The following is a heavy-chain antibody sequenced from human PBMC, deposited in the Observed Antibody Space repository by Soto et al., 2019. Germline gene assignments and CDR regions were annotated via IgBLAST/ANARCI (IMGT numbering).Heavy chain of an antibody. CDR1: GGSISSRNW. CDR2: IYHSGST. Sequence: PSETLSLTCAVSGGSISSRNWWSWVRQPPGKGLEWIGEIYHSGSTNYNPSLKSRVTISVDKSKNQFSLKLSSVTAADTAVYYCAREVGIVLVPAAVYYFDYWGQGTLVTVSS. CDR3: AREVGIVLVPAAVYYFDY. V-gene: IGHV4-4*02. D-gene: IGHD2-2*01. J-gene: IGHJ4*02.